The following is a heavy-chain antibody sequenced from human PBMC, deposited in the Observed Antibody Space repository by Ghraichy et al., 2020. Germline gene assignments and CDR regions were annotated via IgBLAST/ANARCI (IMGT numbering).Heavy chain of an antibody. Sequence: GESLNISCAASGFSVSDNHMSWVRQAPGKGLEWVSVIYNSGSDIYAESVRGRFTVSRDISKNTLHLQMNSLRADDTAVYYCASVSGTCSFDQWGQGTLVTVSS. CDR1: GFSVSDNH. D-gene: IGHD1-26*01. CDR3: ASVSGTCSFDQ. CDR2: IYNSGSD. J-gene: IGHJ4*02. V-gene: IGHV3-53*01.